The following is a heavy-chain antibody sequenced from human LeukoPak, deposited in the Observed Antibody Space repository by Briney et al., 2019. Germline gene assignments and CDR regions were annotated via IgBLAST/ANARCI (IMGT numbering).Heavy chain of an antibody. Sequence: SETLSLTCTVSGGSISSSSYYWGWLRQPPGKGLDWLGSIYYSGATYYNPSLKSRVTISVDTSKNQFSLKLSSVTAADTAVYYCAREDRRIVGTRGPFDIWGQGTMVTVFS. D-gene: IGHD1-26*01. CDR2: IYYSGAT. CDR3: AREDRRIVGTRGPFDI. J-gene: IGHJ3*02. CDR1: GGSISSSSYY. V-gene: IGHV4-39*07.